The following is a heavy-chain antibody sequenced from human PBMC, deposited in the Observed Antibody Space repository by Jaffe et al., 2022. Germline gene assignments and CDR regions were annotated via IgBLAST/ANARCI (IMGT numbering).Heavy chain of an antibody. J-gene: IGHJ3*02. Sequence: EVQLVESGGGLVKPGGSLRLSCAASGFTFSSYSMNWVRQAPGKGLEWVSSISSSSSYIYYADSVKGRFTISRDNAKNSLYLQMNSLRAEDTAVYYCARAAGGLLWFRELSTDAFDIWGQGTMVTVSS. D-gene: IGHD3-10*01. CDR2: ISSSSSYI. CDR3: ARAAGGLLWFRELSTDAFDI. V-gene: IGHV3-21*01. CDR1: GFTFSSYS.